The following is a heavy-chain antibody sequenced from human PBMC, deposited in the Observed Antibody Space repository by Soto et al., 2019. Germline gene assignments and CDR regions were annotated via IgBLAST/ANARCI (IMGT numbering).Heavy chain of an antibody. Sequence: EADLVESGGGSAQPGRSLRLSCVASGFTFDDHGMHWVRQIPGRGLEWVSGISWNSGSIGYAESVKGRFTIFRDNAKNSLYLEMNSLRQEDTALYYCVRDTSSGWHLKDHWGQGVQVSVSS. CDR1: GFTFDDHG. J-gene: IGHJ4*02. D-gene: IGHD3-9*01. CDR3: VRDTSSGWHLKDH. CDR2: ISWNSGSI. V-gene: IGHV3-9*01.